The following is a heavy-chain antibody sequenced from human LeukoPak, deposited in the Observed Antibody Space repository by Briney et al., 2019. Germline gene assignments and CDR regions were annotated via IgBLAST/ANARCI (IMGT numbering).Heavy chain of an antibody. Sequence: VSVKVSCKASGYTFTGYYMHWVRQAPGQGLEWMGWINPNSGGTNYAQKFQGRVTMTRDTSISTAYMELSRLRSDDTAVYYCAREYYDSSGYFYWGQGTLVTVSS. D-gene: IGHD3-22*01. CDR3: AREYYDSSGYFY. CDR2: INPNSGGT. J-gene: IGHJ4*02. V-gene: IGHV1-2*02. CDR1: GYTFTGYY.